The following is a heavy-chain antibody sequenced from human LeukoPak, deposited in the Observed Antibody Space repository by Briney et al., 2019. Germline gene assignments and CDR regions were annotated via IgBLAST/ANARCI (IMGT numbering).Heavy chain of an antibody. CDR3: AREDQYSYGYSYYYYYYMDV. CDR1: GFTFSSYW. V-gene: IGHV3-74*01. Sequence: PGGSLRLSCAASGFTFSSYWMHWVRQAPGKGLVWVSRINSDGSSTSYADSVKGRFTISRDNAKNTLYLQINSLRAEDTAVYYCAREDQYSYGYSYYYYYYMDVWGKGTTVTISS. CDR2: INSDGSST. D-gene: IGHD5-18*01. J-gene: IGHJ6*03.